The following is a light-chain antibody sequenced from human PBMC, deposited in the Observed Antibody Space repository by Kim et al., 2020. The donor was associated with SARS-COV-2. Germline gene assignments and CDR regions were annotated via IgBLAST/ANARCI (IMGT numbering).Light chain of an antibody. J-gene: IGLJ2*01. V-gene: IGLV2-8*01. CDR2: EVS. CDR1: SSDIGFYIF. CDR3: SSYAGSNNWL. Sequence: GQPVTISCTGTSSDIGFYIFVSWYQQHPGKAPRLIIHEVSQRSSGVPDRFSGSKSGNTASLTVSGLRAEDEADYYCSSYAGSNNWLFGGGTKVTVL.